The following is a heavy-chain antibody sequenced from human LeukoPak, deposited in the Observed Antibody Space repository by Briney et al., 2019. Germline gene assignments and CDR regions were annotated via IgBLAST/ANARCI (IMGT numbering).Heavy chain of an antibody. CDR1: GFTFSSYT. V-gene: IGHV3-48*02. CDR2: INSGSTTI. J-gene: IGHJ5*02. CDR3: ARGPYYSDSRGYSNWFDP. D-gene: IGHD3-22*01. Sequence: GGSLRLSCAASGFTFSSYTMNWVRQAPGKGLEWVSYINSGSTTIYYADSVKGRFTISRDNAKNSLYLQMNSLRDEDTAVYYCARGPYYSDSRGYSNWFDPWGQGTLVTVSS.